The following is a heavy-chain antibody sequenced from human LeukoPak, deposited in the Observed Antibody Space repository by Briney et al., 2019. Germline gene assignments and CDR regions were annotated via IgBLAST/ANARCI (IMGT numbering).Heavy chain of an antibody. CDR2: IYNSGST. D-gene: IGHD1-26*01. CDR3: ARNSSGNYFDY. Sequence: SETLSLTCSVSGGSISSSNYYWGWIRQPPGKELEWIGSIYNSGSTHYNPSLKSRVTISVDTSKNQFSLKLSSVTAADTAVYYCARNSSGNYFDYWGQGTLVTVSS. J-gene: IGHJ4*02. CDR1: GGSISSSNYY. V-gene: IGHV4-39*07.